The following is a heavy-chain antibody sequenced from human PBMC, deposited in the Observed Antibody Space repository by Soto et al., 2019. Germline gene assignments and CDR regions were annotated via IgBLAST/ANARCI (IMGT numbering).Heavy chain of an antibody. CDR2: IYYSGTT. V-gene: IGHV4-28*03. J-gene: IGHJ5*02. CDR3: ARDLKEYCSDGKCNWFDP. D-gene: IGHD2-15*01. CDR1: GYSIRSSNW. Sequence: SETQSLTSTVSGYSIRSSNWWGWIRQPPGKGLEWIGYIYYSGTTYYNPSLKSRVTISFDASKNQISLQVRSATAADAAVYYCARDLKEYCSDGKCNWFDPWGQGTLVTVSS.